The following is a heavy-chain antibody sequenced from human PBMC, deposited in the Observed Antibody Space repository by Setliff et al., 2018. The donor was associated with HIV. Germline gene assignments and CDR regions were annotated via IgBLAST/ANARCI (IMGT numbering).Heavy chain of an antibody. Sequence: ASVQVSCKALTFLVTGYNIHWVRLAPGHGPEWLGRSNPNNGGTDYAQKFQGRVTMSLDTSTNTVYLELKGLTSDDTAVYYCAKPRIFDSFDVWGPGTVVTVSS. CDR1: TFLVTGYN. J-gene: IGHJ3*01. D-gene: IGHD2-15*01. CDR3: AKPRIFDSFDV. CDR2: SNPNNGGT. V-gene: IGHV1-2*06.